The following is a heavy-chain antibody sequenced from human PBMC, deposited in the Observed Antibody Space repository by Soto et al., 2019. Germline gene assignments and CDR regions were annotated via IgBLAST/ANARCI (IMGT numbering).Heavy chain of an antibody. D-gene: IGHD3-10*01. CDR2: ISYDGTDK. Sequence: GGSRRRSWAASGFTFSSYVIHWVRQAPGKGLEWVALISYDGTDKYYADSVKGRFTISRDNAKNSLYLQMNSLRAEDTAVYYCARRGGEYYYYYGMDVWGQGTTVTVSS. CDR3: ARRGGEYYYYYGMDV. J-gene: IGHJ6*02. CDR1: GFTFSSYV. V-gene: IGHV3-30*03.